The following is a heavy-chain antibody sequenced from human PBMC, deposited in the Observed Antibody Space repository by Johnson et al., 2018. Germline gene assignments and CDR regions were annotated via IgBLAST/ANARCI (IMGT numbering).Heavy chain of an antibody. J-gene: IGHJ1*01. D-gene: IGHD1-26*01. Sequence: VQLVESGGGLVQPGRSLRLSCAASGFTFDDYAMHWVRQAPGKGLEWVSGISWNSGSIGYADSVKGRFTISRDNAKNSPYLQMNSLRAEDTALYYCAKDQGSDLECFQHWGQGPVVTVSS. CDR3: AKDQGSDLECFQH. CDR1: GFTFDDYA. V-gene: IGHV3-9*01. CDR2: ISWNSGSI.